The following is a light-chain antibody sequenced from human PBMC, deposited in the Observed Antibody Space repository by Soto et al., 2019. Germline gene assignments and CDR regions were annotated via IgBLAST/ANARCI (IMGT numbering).Light chain of an antibody. V-gene: IGLV4-69*01. CDR2: LNSDGSH. CDR1: SGHSSYA. CDR3: QTWGTGIQV. J-gene: IGLJ1*01. Sequence: QRVLTKSPSASASLGGWVKLTCTMSSGHSSYAIAWHQQQPEKGPRYLMKLNSDGSHSKGDVIPDRFSGSSSGAERYLTISSLQSEDEADYYCQTWGTGIQVFGTGTKVTVL.